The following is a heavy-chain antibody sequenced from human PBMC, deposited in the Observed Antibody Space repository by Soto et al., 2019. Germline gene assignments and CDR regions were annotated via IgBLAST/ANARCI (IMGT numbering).Heavy chain of an antibody. CDR1: GFTFSSYS. J-gene: IGHJ6*02. CDR2: ISSSSSTI. V-gene: IGHV3-48*02. Sequence: EVQLVESGGGLVQPGGSLRLSCAASGFTFSSYSMNWVRQAPGKGLEWVSYISSSSSTIYYADSVKGRFTISRDNAKNSLYMQMNSLRDEDTAVYYCARDDTYYYDSSGYSYYYGMDVWGQGTTVTVSS. CDR3: ARDDTYYYDSSGYSYYYGMDV. D-gene: IGHD3-22*01.